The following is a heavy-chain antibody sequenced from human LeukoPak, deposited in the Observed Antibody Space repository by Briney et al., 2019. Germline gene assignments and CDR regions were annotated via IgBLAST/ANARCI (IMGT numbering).Heavy chain of an antibody. J-gene: IGHJ6*02. D-gene: IGHD1-7*01. CDR2: ISSSGSTI. CDR3: AKDTSRKNSDGMDV. Sequence: XXXXXXGFTXSXYYMSWIRQAPGKGLEWVSYISSSGSTIYYADSVKGRFTISRDNAKNSLYLQMNSLRAEDTAVYYCAKDTSRKNSDGMDVWGQGTTVTVSS. CDR1: GFTXSXYY. V-gene: IGHV3-11*01.